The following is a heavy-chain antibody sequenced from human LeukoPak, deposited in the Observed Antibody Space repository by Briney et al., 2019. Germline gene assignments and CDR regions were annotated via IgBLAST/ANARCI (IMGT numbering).Heavy chain of an antibody. CDR1: GYTFTSYD. J-gene: IGHJ6*03. V-gene: IGHV1-8*01. CDR2: MNPNSGNT. Sequence: ASVKVSCKASGYTFTSYDINWVRQAPGQGLEWMGWMNPNSGNTGYAQKFQGRVTMTRNTSISTAYMELSSLRSEDTAVYYCARVGGRSSWYYYYYYMDVWGKGTTVTVSS. D-gene: IGHD6-13*01. CDR3: ARVGGRSSWYYYYYYMDV.